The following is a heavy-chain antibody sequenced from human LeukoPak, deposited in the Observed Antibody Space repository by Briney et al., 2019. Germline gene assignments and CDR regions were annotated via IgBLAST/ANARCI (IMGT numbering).Heavy chain of an antibody. D-gene: IGHD5/OR15-5a*01. V-gene: IGHV1-2*02. CDR3: ARSLREKNWFDP. CDR2: INPNSGGT. CDR1: GYTFTGYY. Sequence: ASVKVSCKASGYTFTGYYMHWVRPAPGQGLEWMGWINPNSGGTNYAQKFQGRVTMTRDTSISTAYMELSRLRSDDTAVYYCARSLREKNWFDPWGQGTLVTVSS. J-gene: IGHJ5*02.